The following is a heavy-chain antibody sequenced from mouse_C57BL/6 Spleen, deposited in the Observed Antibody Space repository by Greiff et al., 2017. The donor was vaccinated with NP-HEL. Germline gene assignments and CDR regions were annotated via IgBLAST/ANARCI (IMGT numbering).Heavy chain of an antibody. D-gene: IGHD1-1*01. CDR1: GFSLTSYA. Sequence: VQLKQSGPGLVAPSQSLSITCTVSGFSLTSYAISWVRQPPGKGLEWLGVIWTGGGTNYNSALKSRLSISKDNSKSQVFLKMNSLQTDDTARYYCARYYYGSSSGTIYWYFDVWGTGTTVTVSS. V-gene: IGHV2-9-1*01. CDR2: IWTGGGT. J-gene: IGHJ1*03. CDR3: ARYYYGSSSGTIYWYFDV.